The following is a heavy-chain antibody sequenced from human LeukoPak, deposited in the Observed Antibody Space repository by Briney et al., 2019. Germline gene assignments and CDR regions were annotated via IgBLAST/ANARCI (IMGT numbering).Heavy chain of an antibody. CDR3: ARGRIVVVVAATPRLYGMDV. J-gene: IGHJ6*04. CDR2: INHSGST. D-gene: IGHD2-15*01. V-gene: IGHV4-34*01. Sequence: SETLSLTCAVYGGSFSGHYWSWIRQPPGKGLEWIGEINHSGSTNYNPSLKSRVTISVDTSKNQFSLKLSSVTAADTAVYYCARGRIVVVVAATPRLYGMDVWGKGTTVTVSS. CDR1: GGSFSGHY.